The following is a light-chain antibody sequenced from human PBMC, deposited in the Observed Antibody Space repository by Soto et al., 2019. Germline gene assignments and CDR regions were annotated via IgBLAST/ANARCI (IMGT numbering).Light chain of an antibody. CDR1: QSVNSN. Sequence: EIVLTQSPATLSLSPGERATPSCRASQSVNSNLAWYQQKPGQPPQLIIYWASTRESGVPERFSGSGSGTDFTLTISSLEAEDVAFYWCQQYFDVPFTFGGGTKVDIK. CDR3: QQYFDVPFT. V-gene: IGKV4-1*01. J-gene: IGKJ4*01. CDR2: WAS.